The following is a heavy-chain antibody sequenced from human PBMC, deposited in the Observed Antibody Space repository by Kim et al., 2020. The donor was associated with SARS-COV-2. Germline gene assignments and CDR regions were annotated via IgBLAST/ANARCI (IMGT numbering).Heavy chain of an antibody. D-gene: IGHD3-22*01. V-gene: IGHV4-34*01. Sequence: GNTNHNPSLKSRVTISVDPSKKQISLKVFSVTAADTAVYYCARTYYGFDYWGQGTLVTVSS. CDR3: ARTYYGFDY. J-gene: IGHJ4*02. CDR2: GNT.